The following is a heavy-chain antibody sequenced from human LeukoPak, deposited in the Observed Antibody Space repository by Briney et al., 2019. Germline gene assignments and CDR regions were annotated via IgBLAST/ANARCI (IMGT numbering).Heavy chain of an antibody. CDR2: INHSGST. D-gene: IGHD3-3*01. J-gene: IGHJ6*02. CDR1: GGSFSGYY. Sequence: PSETLSLTCAVYGGSFSGYYWSWIRQPPGKGLEWIGEINHSGSTNYNPSLKSRVTISVDTSKNQFSLKLSSVTAADTAVYYCARVSTIFGVVIHYYYYGMDVWGQGTTVTVSS. V-gene: IGHV4-34*01. CDR3: ARVSTIFGVVIHYYYYGMDV.